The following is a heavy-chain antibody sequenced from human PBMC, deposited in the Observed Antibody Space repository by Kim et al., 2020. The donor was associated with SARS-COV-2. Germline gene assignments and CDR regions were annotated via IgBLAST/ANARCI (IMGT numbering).Heavy chain of an antibody. D-gene: IGHD5-18*01. V-gene: IGHV4-39*01. Sequence: SETLSLTCTVSGGSISSSSYYWGWIRQPPGKGLEWIGSIYYSGSTYYNPSLKSRVTISVDTSKNQFSLKLSSVTAADTAVYYCARHVDTAMHDYWGQGTLVTVSS. CDR2: IYYSGST. CDR1: GGSISSSSYY. CDR3: ARHVDTAMHDY. J-gene: IGHJ4*02.